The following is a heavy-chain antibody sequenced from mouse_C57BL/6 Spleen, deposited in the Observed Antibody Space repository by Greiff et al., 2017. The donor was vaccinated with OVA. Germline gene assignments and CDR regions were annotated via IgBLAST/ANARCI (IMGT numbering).Heavy chain of an antibody. CDR1: GYAFSSSW. J-gene: IGHJ4*01. Sequence: VQLQQSGPELVKPGASVKISCKASGYAFSSSWMNWVKQRPGKGLEWIGRIYPGDGDTNYNGKFKGKATLTADKSSSTAYMQLSSLTSEDSAVYFCARLGYDGGGAMDYWGQGTSVTVSS. CDR3: ARLGYDGGGAMDY. D-gene: IGHD2-2*01. V-gene: IGHV1-82*01. CDR2: IYPGDGDT.